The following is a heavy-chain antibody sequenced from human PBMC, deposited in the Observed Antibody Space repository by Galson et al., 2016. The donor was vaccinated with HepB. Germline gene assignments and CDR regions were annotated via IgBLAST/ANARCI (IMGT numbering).Heavy chain of an antibody. J-gene: IGHJ4*02. CDR3: ACNRRGVFLLDC. Sequence: SLRLSCAASGFTLRSYAMSWVRQAPGKGLEWVSVSSGNGGSTYYADSVKGRFTISRDNAKNSLYLQMNSLRVEDTAVYYCACNRRGVFLLDCWGQGTLVTVSS. CDR1: GFTLRSYA. V-gene: IGHV3-23*01. CDR2: SSGNGGST. D-gene: IGHD3-10*01.